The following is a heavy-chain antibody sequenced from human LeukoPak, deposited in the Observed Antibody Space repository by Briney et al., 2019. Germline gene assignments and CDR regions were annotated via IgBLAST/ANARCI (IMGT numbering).Heavy chain of an antibody. CDR1: GGTFSSYA. Sequence: ASVKVSCKASGGTFSSYAISWVRQAPGQGLEWMGGIIPIFGTANYAQKFQGRVTITADESTSTAYMELSSLRSEDTAVYYCARDAGYSSSWYQHDAFDIWGQGTMVTVSS. V-gene: IGHV1-69*01. J-gene: IGHJ3*02. D-gene: IGHD6-13*01. CDR2: IIPIFGTA. CDR3: ARDAGYSSSWYQHDAFDI.